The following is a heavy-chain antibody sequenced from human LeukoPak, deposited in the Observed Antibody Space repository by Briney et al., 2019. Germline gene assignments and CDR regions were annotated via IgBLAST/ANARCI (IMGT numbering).Heavy chain of an antibody. V-gene: IGHV1-2*02. Sequence: GASVKVSCTASGYTFTGYYMHWVRQAPGQGLEWMAWINTNSGGTNYAQKFQGRVTITRDTSISTAYMKLSRLRADDTAVYYCARGGNYYLTPIDYWGQGTLVTVSS. J-gene: IGHJ4*02. CDR1: GYTFTGYY. CDR2: INTNSGGT. D-gene: IGHD3-10*01. CDR3: ARGGNYYLTPIDY.